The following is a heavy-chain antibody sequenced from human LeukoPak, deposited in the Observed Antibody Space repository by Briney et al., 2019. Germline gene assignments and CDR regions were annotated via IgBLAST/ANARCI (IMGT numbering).Heavy chain of an antibody. V-gene: IGHV3-23*01. CDR1: GFTFSDYA. D-gene: IGHD4-17*01. CDR2: IRGTGGTT. Sequence: PGGSLRLSCAASGFTFSDYALIWVRQAPGEGLEWISAIRGTGGTTYYADSVKGRCTISRDNSRNTVYLQMNSLRAEDTALYFCGKDPNGDYVGAFDFWGPGTMVTVSS. CDR3: GKDPNGDYVGAFDF. J-gene: IGHJ3*01.